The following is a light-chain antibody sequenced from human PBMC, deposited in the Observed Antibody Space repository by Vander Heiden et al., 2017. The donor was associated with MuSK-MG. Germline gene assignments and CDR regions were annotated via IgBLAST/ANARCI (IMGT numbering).Light chain of an antibody. CDR2: GVN. Sequence: GQSITISSTGSIIDYTGYTYVSWYPHHLGRATKLVLYGVNKRPSGVSDRFSGSKSGATAALTISALHSADEDFYYYCSILYRTKGVFGGGTTLTVL. CDR1: IIDYTGYTY. CDR3: CSILYRTKGV. J-gene: IGLJ2*01. V-gene: IGLV2-14*03.